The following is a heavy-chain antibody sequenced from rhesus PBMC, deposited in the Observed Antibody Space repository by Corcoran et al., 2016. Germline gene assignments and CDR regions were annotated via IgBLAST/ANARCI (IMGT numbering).Heavy chain of an antibody. D-gene: IGHD2-2*01. J-gene: IGHJ4*01. CDR2: ILPSNGET. CDR3: GRPGYDNDF. Sequence: QLRLQESGPGLVKPSATLSLTCEVSGGSLSTSWLHWIRPSSGRKFEWIGRILPSNGETHYNPSLDSRVTISIDTSKNQFSLKLTSMTAADTAVYYGGRPGYDNDFWGQGILVTVSS. V-gene: IGHV4-173*01. CDR1: GGSLSTSW.